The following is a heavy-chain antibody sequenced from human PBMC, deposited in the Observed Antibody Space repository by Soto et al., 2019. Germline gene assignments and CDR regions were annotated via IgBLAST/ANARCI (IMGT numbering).Heavy chain of an antibody. J-gene: IGHJ4*02. CDR3: ARELIYYDSSGYHRGPFDY. V-gene: IGHV4-61*01. D-gene: IGHD3-22*01. Sequence: SETLSLTCTVSGGSVSSGSYYWSWIRQPPGKGLEWIGYIYYSGSTNYNPSLKSRVSLSVDTSKNRFSLQLSSVTAADTAVYYCARELIYYDSSGYHRGPFDYWGKVPLVTVSS. CDR2: IYYSGST. CDR1: GGSVSSGSYY.